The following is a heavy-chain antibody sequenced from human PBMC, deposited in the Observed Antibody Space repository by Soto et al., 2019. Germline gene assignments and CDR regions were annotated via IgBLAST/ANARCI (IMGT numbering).Heavy chain of an antibody. CDR3: ARVETYYYDSSGYGRDAFDI. CDR2: IYYIGST. Sequence: PSETLSLTCTVSGGSIGNYYWSWIRQPPGKGLEWIGYIYYIGSTNYNPSLKSRVTMSVDTSKIQFSLKLSFVTAADTAVYYCARVETYYYDSSGYGRDAFDIWGQGTMVTVSS. V-gene: IGHV4-59*01. J-gene: IGHJ3*02. CDR1: GGSIGNYY. D-gene: IGHD3-22*01.